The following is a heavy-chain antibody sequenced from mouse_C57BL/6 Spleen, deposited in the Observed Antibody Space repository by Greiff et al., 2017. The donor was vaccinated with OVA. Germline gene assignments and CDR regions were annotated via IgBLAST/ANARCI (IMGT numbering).Heavy chain of an antibody. J-gene: IGHJ2*01. Sequence: VQLQQSGPELVKPGASVKISCKASGYTFTDYYMNWVKQSHGKSLEWIGDINPNNGGTSYNQKFKGKATLTVDKSSSTAYMELRSLTSEDSAVYYCARLRGYGNYWGQGTTLTVSS. CDR3: ARLRGYGNY. D-gene: IGHD2-1*01. V-gene: IGHV1-26*01. CDR2: INPNNGGT. CDR1: GYTFTDYY.